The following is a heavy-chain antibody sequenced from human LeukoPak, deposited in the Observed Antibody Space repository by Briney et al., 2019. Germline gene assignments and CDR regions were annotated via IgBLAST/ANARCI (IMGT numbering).Heavy chain of an antibody. CDR2: ISSSATYI. V-gene: IGHV3-21*06. Sequence: GGSLRLSCAASGFTFSDYNMNWVRQAPGKGLEWVSSISSSATYIYYADSVKGRFTISRDNAKTSLSLQMNSLRAEDTAVYYCAGILVVPAANYYYSYGMDVWGQGTTVTVSS. CDR1: GFTFSDYN. D-gene: IGHD2-2*01. J-gene: IGHJ6*02. CDR3: AGILVVPAANYYYSYGMDV.